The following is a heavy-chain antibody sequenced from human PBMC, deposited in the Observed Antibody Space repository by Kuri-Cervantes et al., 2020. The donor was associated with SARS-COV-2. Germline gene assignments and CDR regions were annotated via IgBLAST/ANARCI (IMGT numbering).Heavy chain of an antibody. CDR1: GYTFTSYG. J-gene: IGHJ4*02. D-gene: IGHD6-6*01. CDR3: ARVKDSSSSYFDY. Sequence: ASVKVSCKASGYTFTSYGIGWVRQAPGQGLEWMGWISAYNGNTNYAQKLQGRVTITTDESTSTAYMELSSLRSEDTAVYYCARVKDSSSSYFDYWGQGTLVTVSS. V-gene: IGHV1-18*01. CDR2: ISAYNGNT.